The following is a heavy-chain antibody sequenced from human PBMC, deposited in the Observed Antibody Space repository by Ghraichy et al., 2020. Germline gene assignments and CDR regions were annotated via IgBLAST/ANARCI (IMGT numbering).Heavy chain of an antibody. D-gene: IGHD2-15*01. V-gene: IGHV3-7*01. CDR1: GFTFSSFW. J-gene: IGHJ4*02. CDR2: IKQDGSEK. Sequence: GGSLRLSCGVSGFTFSSFWMTWVRQAPGKGLEWVANIKQDGSEKYYVDSVKGRFTISRDNAKNSLYLQMNSLRAEDTAVYYCASGGSGLGYWGQGILVTVSS. CDR3: ASGGSGLGY.